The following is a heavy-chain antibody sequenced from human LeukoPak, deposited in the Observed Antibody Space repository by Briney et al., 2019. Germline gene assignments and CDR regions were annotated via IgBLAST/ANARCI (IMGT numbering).Heavy chain of an antibody. V-gene: IGHV3-7*01. Sequence: PGRSLRLSCAASGFTFSSYWMSWVRQAPGKGLEWVANIKQDGSEKYYVDSVKGRFTISRDNAKNSLYLQMNSLRAEDTAVYYCATSIVPDYFDYWGQGTLVTVSS. CDR1: GFTFSSYW. J-gene: IGHJ4*02. CDR2: IKQDGSEK. CDR3: ATSIVPDYFDY. D-gene: IGHD1-26*01.